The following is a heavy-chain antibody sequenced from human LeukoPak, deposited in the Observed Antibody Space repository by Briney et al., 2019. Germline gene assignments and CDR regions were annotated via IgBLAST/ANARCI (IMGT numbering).Heavy chain of an antibody. Sequence: ASVKVSCKASGYTFTGYYMHWVRQAPGQGLEWMGWINPNSGGTNYAQKFQGRVTMTRDTSISTACMELSRLRSDDTAVYYCARGRYYDSSGLSFDYWGQGTLVTVSS. V-gene: IGHV1-2*02. CDR2: INPNSGGT. CDR3: ARGRYYDSSGLSFDY. CDR1: GYTFTGYY. D-gene: IGHD3-22*01. J-gene: IGHJ4*02.